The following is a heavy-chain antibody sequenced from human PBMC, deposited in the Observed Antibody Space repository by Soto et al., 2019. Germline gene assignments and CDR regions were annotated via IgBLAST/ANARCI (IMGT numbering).Heavy chain of an antibody. CDR2: ISSSSSYI. CDR1: GFTFSSYS. J-gene: IGHJ3*02. V-gene: IGHV3-21*01. CDR3: ARDSPSEYILIAAAGHDAFDI. Sequence: GGSLRLSCAASGFTFSSYSMNWVRQAPGKGLEWVSSISSSSSYIYYADSVKGRFTISRDNAKNSLYLQMNSLRAEDTAVYYCARDSPSEYILIAAAGHDAFDIWGQGTMVTVSS. D-gene: IGHD6-13*01.